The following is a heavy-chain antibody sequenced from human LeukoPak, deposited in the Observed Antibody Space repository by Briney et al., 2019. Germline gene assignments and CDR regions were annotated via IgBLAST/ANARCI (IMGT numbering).Heavy chain of an antibody. Sequence: ASVKVSCEASGYTFTSYDINWVRQATGQGLEWMGWMNPNSGNTGYAQKFQGRVTMTRNTSISTAYMELSSLRSEDTAVYYCARVDGYNLNAIDYWGQGTLVTVSS. CDR1: GYTFTSYD. V-gene: IGHV1-8*01. D-gene: IGHD1-14*01. CDR3: ARVDGYNLNAIDY. J-gene: IGHJ4*02. CDR2: MNPNSGNT.